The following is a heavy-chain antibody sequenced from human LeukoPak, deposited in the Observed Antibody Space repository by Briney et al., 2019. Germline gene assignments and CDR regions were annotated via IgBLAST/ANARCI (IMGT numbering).Heavy chain of an antibody. Sequence: GGSLRLSCAASGFTFSSYSMNWVRQAPGKGLEWVSSISSSSSYIYYADSVKGRFTISRDNAKNSLYLQMNSLRAEDTAVYYCARERYYDFWSGPDAFDIWGQGTMATVSS. J-gene: IGHJ3*02. V-gene: IGHV3-21*01. CDR1: GFTFSSYS. D-gene: IGHD3-3*01. CDR2: ISSSSSYI. CDR3: ARERYYDFWSGPDAFDI.